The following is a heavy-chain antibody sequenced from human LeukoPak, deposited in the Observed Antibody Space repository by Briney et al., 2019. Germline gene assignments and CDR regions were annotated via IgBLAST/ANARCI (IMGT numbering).Heavy chain of an antibody. Sequence: GGSLRLSCAATGYTFSNNAMHWVRQAPGKGLEWVAVISYDGSDQRYADSVKGRFTISRDNSENTHFLQMNSLRPEDTAVYYCARDGAARLLRYYYYLDVWGKGTTVTVSS. CDR2: ISYDGSDQ. CDR1: GYTFSNNA. V-gene: IGHV3-30*04. CDR3: ARDGAARLLRYYYYLDV. J-gene: IGHJ6*03. D-gene: IGHD6-6*01.